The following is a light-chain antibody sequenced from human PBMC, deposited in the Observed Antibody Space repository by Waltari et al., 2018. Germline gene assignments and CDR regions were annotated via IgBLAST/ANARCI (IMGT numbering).Light chain of an antibody. CDR2: DAS. J-gene: IGKJ3*01. V-gene: IGKV3-11*01. CDR1: HSVGSH. CDR3: QQRSNWPGT. Sequence: ENVLTQSPATLSLSPGERATLSCRASHSVGSHLAWYQQKPGQAPRLLIYDASNRATGIPARVSGSGSETDFTLTISGVEPEDFAVYYCQQRSNWPGTFGPGTKVDIK.